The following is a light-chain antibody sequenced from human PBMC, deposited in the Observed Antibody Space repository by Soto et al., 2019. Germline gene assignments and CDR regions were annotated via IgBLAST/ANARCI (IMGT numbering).Light chain of an antibody. Sequence: DIQMTQSPSSLSASVGDRVTITCRASQGIRSDLGWFQQKPGKAPKRLIYGASTLQCGVPFRFNGSGSGKEFTLTISSLQPEDFATYFCLHHHNYPQTFGQGTKVEF. J-gene: IGKJ1*01. V-gene: IGKV1-17*01. CDR1: QGIRSD. CDR3: LHHHNYPQT. CDR2: GAS.